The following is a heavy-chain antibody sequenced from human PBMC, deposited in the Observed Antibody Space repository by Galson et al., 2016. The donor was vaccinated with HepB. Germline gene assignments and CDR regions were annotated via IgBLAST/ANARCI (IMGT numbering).Heavy chain of an antibody. D-gene: IGHD3-16*01. Sequence: SLRLSCAASGFIFNNWNMNWVRQAPGRGLEWFSCITGGGEKEYYADSVRGRFTISRDNVRNSLSLQMNSLRDGDTAIYFCVRGRLGAWGQETQGTVSS. CDR1: GFIFNNWN. CDR3: VRGRLGA. CDR2: ITGGGEKE. J-gene: IGHJ5*02. V-gene: IGHV3-11*01.